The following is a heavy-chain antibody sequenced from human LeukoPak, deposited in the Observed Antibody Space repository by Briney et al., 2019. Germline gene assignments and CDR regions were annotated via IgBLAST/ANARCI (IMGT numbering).Heavy chain of an antibody. D-gene: IGHD3-16*01. Sequence: GGSLRLSCAASGFTVSSNYMSWVRQAPGKGLEWVANIKHDESEKNYLDSVKGRFTISRDNAQNSLYLQMNGLRVEDTAVYYCTRRLDDWGQGTLVTVSS. J-gene: IGHJ4*02. CDR3: TRRLDD. CDR1: GFTVSSNY. CDR2: IKHDESEK. V-gene: IGHV3-7*01.